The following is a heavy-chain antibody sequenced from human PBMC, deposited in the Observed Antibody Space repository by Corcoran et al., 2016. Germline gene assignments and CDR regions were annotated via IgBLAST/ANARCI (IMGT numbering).Heavy chain of an antibody. J-gene: IGHJ4*02. CDR2: IRSKANSYAT. CDR1: GFTFSGSA. V-gene: IGHV3-73*02. CDR3: TRPGRYCGGDCYTSDY. D-gene: IGHD2-21*02. Sequence: EVQLVESGGGLVQPGGSLKLSCAASGFTFSGSAMHWVRQASGKGLEWVGRIRSKANSYATACAASVKGRFTISRDDSKNTAYLQMNSLKTEDTAVYYCTRPGRYCGGDCYTSDYWGQGTLVTVSS.